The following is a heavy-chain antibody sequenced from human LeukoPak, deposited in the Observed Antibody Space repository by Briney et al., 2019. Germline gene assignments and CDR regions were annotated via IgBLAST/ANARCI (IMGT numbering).Heavy chain of an antibody. D-gene: IGHD3-9*01. J-gene: IGHJ4*02. V-gene: IGHV4-38-2*02. CDR1: GYSISSGYY. CDR3: ARGYYDILTGFPRGGRYFDY. CDR2: IYHSGST. Sequence: SETLSLTCTVSGYSISSGYYWGWIRQPPGKGLEWIGSIYHSGSTYYNPSLKSRVTILVDTSKNQFSLKLSSVTAADTAVYYCARGYYDILTGFPRGGRYFDYWGQGTLVTVSS.